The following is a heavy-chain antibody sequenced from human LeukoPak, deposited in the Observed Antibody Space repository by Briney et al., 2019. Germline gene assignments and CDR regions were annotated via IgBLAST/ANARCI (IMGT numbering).Heavy chain of an antibody. V-gene: IGHV3-48*02. CDR3: VRDQFFSFDY. J-gene: IGHJ4*02. D-gene: IGHD3-3*01. Sequence: GGSLRLSCAASGFTFSTYSMNWVRQAPGKGLEWVSYISGTSSLIYYADSVKGRFTISRDNAKNSLYLQMNSLRDEDTAVYYCVRDQFFSFDYWDQGTLVTVSS. CDR1: GFTFSTYS. CDR2: ISGTSSLI.